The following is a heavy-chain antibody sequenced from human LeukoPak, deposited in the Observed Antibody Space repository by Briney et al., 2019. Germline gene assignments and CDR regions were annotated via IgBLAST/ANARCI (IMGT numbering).Heavy chain of an antibody. V-gene: IGHV3-23*01. CDR2: ITGSGDNT. CDR3: AKMQGYFDL. CDR1: GFTFSSYW. Sequence: GGSLRLSCAASGFTFSSYWMSWVRQAPAKGLEWVSAITGSGDNTYYADSVKGRFTISRNNSKNTLYLQMNSLSAEDTAVYYCAKMQGYFDLWGRGTLVTVSS. J-gene: IGHJ2*01.